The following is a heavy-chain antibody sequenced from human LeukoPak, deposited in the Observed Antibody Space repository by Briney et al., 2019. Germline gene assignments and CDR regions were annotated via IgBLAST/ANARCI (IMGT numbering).Heavy chain of an antibody. J-gene: IGHJ4*02. CDR3: AKVIGSSDWYPLD. Sequence: PGGSLRLSCAASGFTFSSYAMTWVRQAPGKGLEWVSSISGSGGTTYYADSVKGRFTISRDNSKNTLYLQMNSPRAEDTAVYLCAKVIGSSDWYPLDWGQGTLVTVSS. CDR2: ISGSGGTT. D-gene: IGHD6-19*01. V-gene: IGHV3-23*01. CDR1: GFTFSSYA.